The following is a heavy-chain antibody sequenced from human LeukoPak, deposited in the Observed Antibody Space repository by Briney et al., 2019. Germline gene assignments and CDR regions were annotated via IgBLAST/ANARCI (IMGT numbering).Heavy chain of an antibody. Sequence: GGTLRLSCAASGFTFSSYCMSWVRQAPGKGLEWVSSISGSGGSTYYADSVKGRFTISRDNSKNTLYLQMNSQRTKDTAFYFCAGGDASDIGGQGTMVTVSS. J-gene: IGHJ3*02. CDR1: GFTFSSYC. CDR2: ISGSGGST. V-gene: IGHV3-23*01. CDR3: AGGDASDI.